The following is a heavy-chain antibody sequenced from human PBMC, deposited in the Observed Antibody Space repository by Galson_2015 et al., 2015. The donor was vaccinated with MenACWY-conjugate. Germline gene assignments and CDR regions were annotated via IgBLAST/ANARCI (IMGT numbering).Heavy chain of an antibody. CDR1: DFTFSAYH. D-gene: IGHD3-22*01. CDR3: LSSGAQPGHY. J-gene: IGHJ4*02. V-gene: IGHV3-11*06. Sequence: SLRLSCAASDFTFSAYHMNWVRQAPGKGLQWISFISRGGDSTHYADFVEGRFIIARDNAKNSLFLQMNSLRVEDTAVYYCLSSGAQPGHYWGQGTLVTVSS. CDR2: ISRGGDST.